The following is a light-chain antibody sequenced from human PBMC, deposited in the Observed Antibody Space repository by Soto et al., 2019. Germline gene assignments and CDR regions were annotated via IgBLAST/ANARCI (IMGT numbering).Light chain of an antibody. Sequence: ALTQPASVSGSPGQSITISCSGTSRDVGAYNLVSWYQQFPGKGPKLLIYEVRHRPSGVSYRFSGSKSGNTASLTISSLLPEDEAVYFCSSFSSRNALVFGGGTK. J-gene: IGLJ2*01. CDR3: SSFSSRNALV. V-gene: IGLV2-14*01. CDR1: SRDVGAYNL. CDR2: EVR.